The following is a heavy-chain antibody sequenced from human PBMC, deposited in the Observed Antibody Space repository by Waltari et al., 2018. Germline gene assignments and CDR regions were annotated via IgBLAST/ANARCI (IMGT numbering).Heavy chain of an antibody. Sequence: EVQLVESGGGLIQPGGSLRLSCAASGFIVSSNYMSWVRQDPGWGLKWVTLIYSGGSTYYADAVKGRFTISRDNSKKTLYRQMDSLGVEDTAVYYCARWQQWPVRAFDYWGQGTLATVSS. V-gene: IGHV3-53*01. D-gene: IGHD6-19*01. CDR3: ARWQQWPVRAFDY. CDR1: GFIVSSNY. J-gene: IGHJ4*02. CDR2: IYSGGST.